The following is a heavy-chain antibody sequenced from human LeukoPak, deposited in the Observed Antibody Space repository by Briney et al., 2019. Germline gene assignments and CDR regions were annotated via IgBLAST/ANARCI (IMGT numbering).Heavy chain of an antibody. Sequence: SETLSLTCAVYGESFSGYSWSWIRQPPGKGLEWIGEINHSGSTNYNPSLKSRVTISVDTSKNQFSLKLSSVTAADTAVYYCASNETPNDAFDIWGQGTMVTVSS. J-gene: IGHJ3*02. CDR1: GESFSGYS. CDR2: INHSGST. V-gene: IGHV4-34*01. D-gene: IGHD4-23*01. CDR3: ASNETPNDAFDI.